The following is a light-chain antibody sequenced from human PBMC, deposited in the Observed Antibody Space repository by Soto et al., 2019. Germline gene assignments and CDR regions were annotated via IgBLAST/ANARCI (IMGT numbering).Light chain of an antibody. CDR1: QSVSSSY. CDR2: GAS. V-gene: IGKV3-20*01. CDR3: QQYGSSPPYT. J-gene: IGKJ2*01. Sequence: EIVLTQSPGTLSLSPGERATLSCRASQSVSSSYLAWYQQKPGQAPRLLIYGASSRATGIPDRFSGSGSGTAFTLTIRRLEPEDFSVYYCQQYGSSPPYTFGQGTKLEIK.